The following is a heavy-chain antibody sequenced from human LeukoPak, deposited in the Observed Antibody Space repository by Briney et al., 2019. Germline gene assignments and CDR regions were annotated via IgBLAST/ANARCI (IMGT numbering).Heavy chain of an antibody. J-gene: IGHJ4*02. CDR1: GGSISSSSYY. D-gene: IGHD2-2*01. Sequence: SETLSLTCTVSGGSISSSSYYWGWIRQPPGKGLEWIGSIYYSGSTYYNPSLKSRVTISVDTSKNQFSLKLSSVIAADTAVYYCASTRIVVVPAALDYWGQGTLVTVSS. CDR2: IYYSGST. CDR3: ASTRIVVVPAALDY. V-gene: IGHV4-39*01.